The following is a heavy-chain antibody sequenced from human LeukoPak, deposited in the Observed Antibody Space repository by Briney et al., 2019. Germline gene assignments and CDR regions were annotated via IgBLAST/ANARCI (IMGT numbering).Heavy chain of an antibody. V-gene: IGHV6-1*01. Sequence: SQTPSLTCAISGDSVSSNSAAWNWIRQSPSRGLEWLGRTYYRSKWYYDYAAAVKSRISINPDTSKNQFSLQLSSVTPEDTAVYYCARDPVGGSTIFDYWGQGTLVTVSS. J-gene: IGHJ4*02. D-gene: IGHD1-26*01. CDR3: ARDPVGGSTIFDY. CDR2: TYYRSKWYY. CDR1: GDSVSSNSAA.